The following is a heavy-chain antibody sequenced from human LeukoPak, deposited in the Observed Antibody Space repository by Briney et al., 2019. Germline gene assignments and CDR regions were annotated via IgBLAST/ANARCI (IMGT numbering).Heavy chain of an antibody. CDR2: ISYDGSNK. J-gene: IGHJ4*02. CDR3: ARDTAPLLVGATRY. D-gene: IGHD1-26*01. V-gene: IGHV3-30*04. CDR1: GFTFSSYA. Sequence: PGRSLRLSCAASGFTFSSYAMHWVRQAPGKGLGWVAVISYDGSNKYYADSVKGRFTISRDNSKNTLYLQMNSLRAEDTAVYYCARDTAPLLVGATRYWGQGTLVTVST.